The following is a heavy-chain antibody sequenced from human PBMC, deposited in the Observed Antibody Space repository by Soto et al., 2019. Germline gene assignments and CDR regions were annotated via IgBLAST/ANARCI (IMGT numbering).Heavy chain of an antibody. D-gene: IGHD5-12*01. CDR2: IYYSGST. CDR1: GGSVSSGSYY. CDR3: ARDFGGYSGYDEDWFDP. Sequence: PSETLSLTCTISGGSVSSGSYYWSWIRHPPGKGLEWIGYIYYSGSTNYNPSLKSRVTISVDTSKNQFSLKLSSVTAADTAVYYCARDFGGYSGYDEDWFDPWGQGTLVTV. J-gene: IGHJ5*02. V-gene: IGHV4-61*01.